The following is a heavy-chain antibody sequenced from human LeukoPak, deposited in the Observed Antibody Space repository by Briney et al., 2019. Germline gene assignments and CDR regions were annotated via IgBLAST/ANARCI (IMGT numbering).Heavy chain of an antibody. CDR2: IYTSGST. CDR1: GGSISSYY. Sequence: SETLSLTCTVSGGSISSYYWSWIRQPAGKGLEWIGRIYTSGSTNYNPSLKSRVTISVDTSKNQFSLKLSSVTAADTAVYYCARSSLYCGGDCYLFGYWGQGTLVTVSS. CDR3: ARSSLYCGGDCYLFGY. D-gene: IGHD2-21*02. V-gene: IGHV4-4*07. J-gene: IGHJ4*02.